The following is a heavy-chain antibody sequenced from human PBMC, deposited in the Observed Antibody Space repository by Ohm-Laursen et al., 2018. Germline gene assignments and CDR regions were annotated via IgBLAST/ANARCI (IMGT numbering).Heavy chain of an antibody. CDR3: ARAGYFDWLLSFHFDY. V-gene: IGHV4-59*01. CDR2: IYYSGST. J-gene: IGHJ4*02. Sequence: SETLSLTWTVSGGSISSYYWSWIRQPPGKGLEWIGYIYYSGSTNYNPSLKSRVTISVDTSKNQFSLKLSSVTAADTAVYYCARAGYFDWLLSFHFDYWGQGTLVTVSS. D-gene: IGHD3-9*01. CDR1: GGSISSYY.